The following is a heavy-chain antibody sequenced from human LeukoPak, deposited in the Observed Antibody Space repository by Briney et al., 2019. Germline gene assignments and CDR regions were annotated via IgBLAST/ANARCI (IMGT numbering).Heavy chain of an antibody. CDR3: ASGRVRLYYFDY. CDR1: GYTFTSYD. J-gene: IGHJ4*02. V-gene: IGHV1-8*01. Sequence: ASVKVSCKASGYTFTSYDINWVRQATGQGLEWMGWMNPSSGNTGYAQKFQGRVTMTRNTSISTAYMELSSLRSEDTAVYYCASGRVRLYYFDYWGQGTLVTVSS. CDR2: MNPSSGNT. D-gene: IGHD6-25*01.